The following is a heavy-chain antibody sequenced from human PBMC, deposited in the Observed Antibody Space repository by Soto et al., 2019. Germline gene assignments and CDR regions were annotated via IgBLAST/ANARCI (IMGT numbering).Heavy chain of an antibody. D-gene: IGHD3-16*02. J-gene: IGHJ4*02. CDR2: TYYRSKWYI. Sequence: SQTLSLTCAISGDSVSSNSAGWNWIRQSPSRGLEWLGRTYYRSKWYIDYAVSVKSRITVNPDSSKNQFSLQLNSVTPEDTAVYYCARVRSSNFDYWGQGTLVTVSS. CDR3: ARVRSSNFDY. V-gene: IGHV6-1*01. CDR1: GDSVSSNSAG.